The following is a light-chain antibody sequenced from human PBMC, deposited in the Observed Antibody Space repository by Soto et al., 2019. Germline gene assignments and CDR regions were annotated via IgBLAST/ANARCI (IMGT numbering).Light chain of an antibody. V-gene: IGKV3-20*01. CDR1: QSVSNNY. Sequence: EMVTTQSPATLSVSPGERPTLSWRASQSVSNNYLAWYQQKPGQAPRLLIYGASNRATGIPDRFSGSGCGTDFTLTISRLEPEDFAVYYCQQYGSSGTFGQGTKVDIK. J-gene: IGKJ1*01. CDR2: GAS. CDR3: QQYGSSGT.